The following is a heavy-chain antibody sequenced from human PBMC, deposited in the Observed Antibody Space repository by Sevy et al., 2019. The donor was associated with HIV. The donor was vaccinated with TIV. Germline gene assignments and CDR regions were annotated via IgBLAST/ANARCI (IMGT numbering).Heavy chain of an antibody. CDR2: ISPYTGDT. CDR1: GYTFRSYG. CDR3: ARAKHQGVVVLPGAMWGGVDY. V-gene: IGHV1-18*01. D-gene: IGHD2-2*01. Sequence: ASVKVSCRASGYTFRSYGISWVRQAPGQGLEWMGWISPYTGDTDFAQKLQGRASMTSDTSTSTAYMELSSLRSDDTAVYYCARAKHQGVVVLPGAMWGGVDYWGQGTLVTVSS. J-gene: IGHJ4*02.